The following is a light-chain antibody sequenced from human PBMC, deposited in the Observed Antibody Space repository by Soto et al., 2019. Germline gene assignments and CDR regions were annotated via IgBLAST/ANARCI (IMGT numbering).Light chain of an antibody. CDR1: QSVSID. V-gene: IGKV3-11*01. CDR2: DAS. J-gene: IGKJ3*01. CDR3: QHRHN. Sequence: EVVLTQSPATLSLSPGDRATLSCRASQSVSIDFASYQQKPGQAPRLLIYDASNRATGIPARFSGSGSGTDFTLTISSLEPEDFAVYYCQHRHNFGPGTKVDIK.